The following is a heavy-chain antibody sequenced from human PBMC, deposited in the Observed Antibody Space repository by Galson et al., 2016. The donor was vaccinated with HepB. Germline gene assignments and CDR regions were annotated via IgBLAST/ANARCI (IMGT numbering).Heavy chain of an antibody. J-gene: IGHJ4*02. D-gene: IGHD6-6*01. CDR1: GFIFSDNA. CDR3: AKSSVIGPRLHLEY. Sequence: SLRLSCAVSGFIFSDNAMSWVRQTPEKGLEWLSTINDNGGDTYYADSVRGRFTISRDNSESTLFLLLNSLSADDTGIYYCAKSSVIGPRLHLEYWGQGTLVTVSS. V-gene: IGHV3-23*01. CDR2: INDNGGDT.